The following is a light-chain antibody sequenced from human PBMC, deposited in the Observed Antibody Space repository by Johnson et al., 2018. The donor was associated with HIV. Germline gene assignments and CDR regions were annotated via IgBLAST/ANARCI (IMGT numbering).Light chain of an antibody. V-gene: IGLV1-51*01. CDR1: SCDIGNNY. Sequence: QSVLTQPPSVSAAPGQKVTISCSGSSCDIGNNYVSCHQQFPGTAPKLLIYDNNKRSSGIPDRISGSKSGTSATLRITGLHTGDEADYDCGTWDSSLSAHNYVFGTGTKVTVL. CDR3: GTWDSSLSAHNYV. J-gene: IGLJ1*01. CDR2: DNN.